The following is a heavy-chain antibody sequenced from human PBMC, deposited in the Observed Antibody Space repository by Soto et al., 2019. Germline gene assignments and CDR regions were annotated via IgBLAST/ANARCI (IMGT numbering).Heavy chain of an antibody. V-gene: IGHV3-48*02. CDR3: ARDRYYYDSSPFDY. Sequence: GGSLRLSCAASGFTFSSYSMNWVRQAPGKGLEWVSYISSSSSTIYYADSVKGRFTISRDNAKNSLYLQMNSLRDEDTAVYYCARDRYYYDSSPFDYWGQGTLVTVSS. CDR1: GFTFSSYS. J-gene: IGHJ4*02. D-gene: IGHD3-22*01. CDR2: ISSSSSTI.